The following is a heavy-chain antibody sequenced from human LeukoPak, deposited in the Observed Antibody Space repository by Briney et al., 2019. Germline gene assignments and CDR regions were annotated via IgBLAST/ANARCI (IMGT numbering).Heavy chain of an antibody. J-gene: IGHJ6*02. V-gene: IGHV3-9*01. CDR3: AKHMRATNTYSFFGLDV. CDR1: GCTFKDYG. CDR2: INWNGGGT. Sequence: QPGRSLRLSCAATGCTFKDYGMHWVRQPPGKGLEWVSSINWNGGGTDYADSVKGRFTISRDNAKNSLYLQLSSLRPEDTALYYCAKHMRATNTYSFFGLDVWGQGTTVTVSS. D-gene: IGHD1-26*01.